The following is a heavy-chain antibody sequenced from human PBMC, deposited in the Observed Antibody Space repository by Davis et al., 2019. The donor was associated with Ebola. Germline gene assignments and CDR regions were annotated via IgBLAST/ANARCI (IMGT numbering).Heavy chain of an antibody. J-gene: IGHJ4*02. CDR2: IKSKTDGGTT. V-gene: IGHV3-15*01. D-gene: IGHD6-19*01. CDR3: MKSGWHGREL. CDR1: GFTFSSYA. Sequence: GESLKISCAASGFTFSSYAMSWVRQAPGKGLEWVGRIKSKTDGGTTDYAAPVKGRFTISRDDSKNTLYLQMNSLKTEDTAVYYCMKSGWHGRELWGQGTLVTVSS.